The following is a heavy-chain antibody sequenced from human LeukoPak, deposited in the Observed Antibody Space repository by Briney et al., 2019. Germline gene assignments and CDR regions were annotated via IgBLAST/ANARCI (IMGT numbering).Heavy chain of an antibody. CDR1: GFTFSNYE. J-gene: IGHJ5*02. Sequence: GGSLRLSCAASGFTFSNYELNWVRQAPGKGLEWVSYISHSGRTIYSADSVKGRFTVSRDNAKNSLYLQMNSLRAEDTAVYYCARGVGSSWPGWFDPWGQGTLVTVSS. V-gene: IGHV3-48*03. D-gene: IGHD6-13*01. CDR3: ARGVGSSWPGWFDP. CDR2: ISHSGRTI.